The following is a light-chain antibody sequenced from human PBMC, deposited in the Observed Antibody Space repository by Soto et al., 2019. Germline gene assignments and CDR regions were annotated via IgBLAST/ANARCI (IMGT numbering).Light chain of an antibody. Sequence: DIQMTQSPSTLSGSVGDRVTITCRASQTISSWLAWYQQKPGKAPKLLIYKASTLKSGVPSRFRGSGSGTDFTLTISSLQPEDFATYYCQQSHSTPITFGQGTRLEI. CDR1: QTISSW. CDR2: KAS. V-gene: IGKV1-5*03. CDR3: QQSHSTPIT. J-gene: IGKJ5*01.